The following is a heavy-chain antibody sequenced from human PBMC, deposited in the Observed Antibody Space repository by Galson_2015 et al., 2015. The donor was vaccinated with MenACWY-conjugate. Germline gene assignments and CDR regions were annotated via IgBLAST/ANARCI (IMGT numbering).Heavy chain of an antibody. Sequence: SLRLSCAASGFTFSTYWMSWVRQAPGKGLEWVANIKEDGSDKYYGDSVKGRFAISRDNAKNSIYLQVNSLRAEDTAVYYCTSYSGTYGFLGWGQGTLVTVSS. CDR2: IKEDGSDK. J-gene: IGHJ4*02. CDR3: TSYSGTYGFLG. V-gene: IGHV3-7*03. D-gene: IGHD1-26*01. CDR1: GFTFSTYW.